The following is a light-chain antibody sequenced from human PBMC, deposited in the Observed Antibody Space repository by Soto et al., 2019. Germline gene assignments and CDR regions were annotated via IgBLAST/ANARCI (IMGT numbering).Light chain of an antibody. CDR2: GAS. CDR3: QQYNNWPPYT. CDR1: QSVSSN. J-gene: IGKJ2*01. Sequence: EIVMTQSPATLSVSPGERATLSCRASQSVSSNLDWYQQKPGQAPRLLIYGASTRATGIPARFSGSGSGTEYTLTISSLESEDFAVYYGQQYNNWPPYTFGQGTKLEIK. V-gene: IGKV3-15*01.